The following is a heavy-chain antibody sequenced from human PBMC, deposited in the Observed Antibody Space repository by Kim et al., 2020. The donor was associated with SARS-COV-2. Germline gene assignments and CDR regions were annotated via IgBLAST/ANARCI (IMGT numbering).Heavy chain of an antibody. V-gene: IGHV3-7*03. CDR1: GFTFSAYW. J-gene: IGHJ4*01. D-gene: IGHD3-22*01. CDR3: ARVSKSDGGYQYYFDY. CDR2: IRPDGSEE. Sequence: GGSLRLSCAASGFTFSAYWMTWVRQAPGKGLEWVANIRPDGSEEIYVDSVKGRFTISRDNAGNSLYLRMNSLRAEDTAVYYCARVSKSDGGYQYYFDYWG.